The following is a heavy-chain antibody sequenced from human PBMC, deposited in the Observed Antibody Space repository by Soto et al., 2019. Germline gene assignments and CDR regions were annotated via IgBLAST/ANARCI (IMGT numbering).Heavy chain of an antibody. J-gene: IGHJ4*02. V-gene: IGHV2-5*01. CDR2: LYWHDNT. CDR1: GFSLSASGEG. Sequence: SGPTLVNTTQTLTLTCTVSGFSLSASGEGVGWIRQPPGKALEWLGVLYWHDNTRYTRYSPSLKNRLAITEDTSKNQVVLTLTNMDPGDTATYFCANRYDFWTGYYFLSYFDNWGQGMLVTVSS. D-gene: IGHD3-3*01. CDR3: ANRYDFWTGYYFLSYFDN.